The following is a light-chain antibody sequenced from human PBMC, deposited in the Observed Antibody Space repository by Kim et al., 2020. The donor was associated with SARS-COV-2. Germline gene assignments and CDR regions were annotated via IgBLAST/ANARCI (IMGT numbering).Light chain of an antibody. CDR1: SGHSSYP. CDR3: HTWGTGIWV. Sequence: ASVKLTCTLSSGHSSYPIAWHQQHPEKGPRYVMKLNSDGSHNKGDGIPDRFSGSSSGAERYLTISSLQSDDEADYYCHTWGTGIWVFGGGTKLTVL. J-gene: IGLJ3*02. V-gene: IGLV4-69*01. CDR2: LNSDGSH.